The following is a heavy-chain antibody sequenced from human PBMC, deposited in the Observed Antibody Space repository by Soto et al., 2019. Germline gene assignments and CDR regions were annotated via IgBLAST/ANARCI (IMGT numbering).Heavy chain of an antibody. CDR3: ARGKWAAVQAFDD. Sequence: GASLKVSCNASGYTFTSYYMHWVLQAPGQGLEWMGIINPSGGSTSYAQKFQGRVTMTRDTSTSTVYMELSSLRSEDTAVYYCARGKWAAVQAFDDWGQGTMVTVPS. J-gene: IGHJ4*02. D-gene: IGHD6-13*01. CDR1: GYTFTSYY. CDR2: INPSGGST. V-gene: IGHV1-46*01.